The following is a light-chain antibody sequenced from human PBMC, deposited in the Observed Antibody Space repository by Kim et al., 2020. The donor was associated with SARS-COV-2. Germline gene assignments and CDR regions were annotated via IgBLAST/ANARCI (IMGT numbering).Light chain of an antibody. CDR2: GAS. Sequence: ASVGDRATITCRASQEIRNDLGWYQQNPGRAPKRLIYGASRMQSGIPSRFSGSGSGTEFTLTISSLQSEDFATYYCLQHNTYPITFGQGTRLEIK. V-gene: IGKV1-17*01. CDR3: LQHNTYPIT. CDR1: QEIRND. J-gene: IGKJ5*01.